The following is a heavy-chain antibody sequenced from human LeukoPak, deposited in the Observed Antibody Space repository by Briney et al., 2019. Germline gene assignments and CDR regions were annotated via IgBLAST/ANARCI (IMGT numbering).Heavy chain of an antibody. Sequence: SVKVSCKASGGAFSSYAISWVRQAPGQGLEWMGGIIPIFGTANYAQKFQGRVTINTDESTSTAYMELSSLRSEDTAVYYCARGAAPIVGVPTAAPYTFDIWGQGTMVTVSS. D-gene: IGHD2-2*01. CDR2: IIPIFGTA. CDR1: GGAFSSYA. J-gene: IGHJ3*02. V-gene: IGHV1-69*05. CDR3: ARGAAPIVGVPTAAPYTFDI.